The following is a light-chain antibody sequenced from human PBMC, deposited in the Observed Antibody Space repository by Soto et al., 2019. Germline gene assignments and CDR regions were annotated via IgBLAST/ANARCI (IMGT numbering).Light chain of an antibody. CDR3: LQYDNLLLT. CDR2: AAT. J-gene: IGKJ4*01. V-gene: IGKV1-33*01. CDR1: QSISTF. Sequence: DIQMTQSPASLSASVGDRVTITCRAGQSISTFLNWYQQKPGKAPKLLIFAATSLQSGVPSRFSGSGSGTDFTFTISSLQPEDIATYYCLQYDNLLLTFGGGTKVDIK.